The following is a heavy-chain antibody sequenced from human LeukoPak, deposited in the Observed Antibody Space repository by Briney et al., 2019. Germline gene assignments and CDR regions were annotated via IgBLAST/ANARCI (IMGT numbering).Heavy chain of an antibody. D-gene: IGHD6-19*01. CDR1: GFTVSSSY. J-gene: IGHJ4*02. V-gene: IGHV3-53*01. Sequence: GGSLRLSCAASGFTVSSSYMSWVRQAPGKGLEWVSVIYSGGSTYYADSVKGRFTISRDNSKNTLYLQMNSLRAEDTAVYYCARVDKSGGWSSHNDYWGQGTLVTVSS. CDR3: ARVDKSGGWSSHNDY. CDR2: IYSGGST.